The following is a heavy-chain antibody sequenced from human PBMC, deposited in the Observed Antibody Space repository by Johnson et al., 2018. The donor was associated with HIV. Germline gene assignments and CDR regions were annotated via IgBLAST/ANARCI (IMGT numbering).Heavy chain of an antibody. CDR2: ISFDGNLK. D-gene: IGHD3-22*01. CDR3: ARVTKYYFDSSVDAFDI. CDR1: GFIFSSYG. Sequence: QVQLVESGGGVVQPGRSRRLSCAASGFIFSSYGMHWVRQAPGKGPEWVAVISFDGNLKKYADSVKGRFTISRDSSKNTLYLQMNSLRAEDTAVYFCARVTKYYFDSSVDAFDIWGQGTMVTVSS. V-gene: IGHV3-33*01. J-gene: IGHJ3*02.